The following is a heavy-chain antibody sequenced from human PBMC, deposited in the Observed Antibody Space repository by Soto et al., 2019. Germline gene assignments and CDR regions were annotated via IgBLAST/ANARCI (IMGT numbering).Heavy chain of an antibody. J-gene: IGHJ2*01. CDR1: GASIRSY. CDR2: IHYSGGT. V-gene: IGHV4-59*01. D-gene: IGHD3-22*01. Sequence: QVQLQESGPGLVKPSETLSLTCTVSGASIRSYWSWIRQPPGKGLEWIGYIHYSGGTKYNPSLKSGVTISVDTSKNQLSLKLSSVTAADTAVYYCARVVVSSWYFDLWGRGTLVTVSS. CDR3: ARVVVSSWYFDL.